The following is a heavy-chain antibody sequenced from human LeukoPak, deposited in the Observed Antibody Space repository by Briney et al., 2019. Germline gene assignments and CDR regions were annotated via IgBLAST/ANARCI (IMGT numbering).Heavy chain of an antibody. J-gene: IGHJ4*02. D-gene: IGHD6-6*01. V-gene: IGHV4-61*02. CDR2: IYTSGST. CDR3: AREVGSSEGFGVIH. Sequence: SETLSLTCSVSGASISGGSYYWNWIRQPAGKGLEWIGRIYTSGSTSYNPSLESRVAISVDTSKNQFSLNLSSVIATDTAVYYCAREVGSSEGFGVIHRGQGTLVIVSS. CDR1: GASISGGSYY.